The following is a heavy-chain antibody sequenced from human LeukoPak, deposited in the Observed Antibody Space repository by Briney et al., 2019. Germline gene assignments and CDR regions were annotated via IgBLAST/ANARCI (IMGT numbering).Heavy chain of an antibody. CDR2: IIPIFGIP. CDR3: ARDTVPYYYDSSGYSGYMDV. V-gene: IGHV1-69*10. Sequence: SVKVSCKASGGTFRTFAISWVRQAPGQGLEWMGGIIPIFGIPDSAQKFQGRVTITADKSTSTAYMELSSLRSEDTAVYYCARDTVPYYYDSSGYSGYMDVWGKGTTVTVSS. J-gene: IGHJ6*03. CDR1: GGTFRTFA. D-gene: IGHD3-22*01.